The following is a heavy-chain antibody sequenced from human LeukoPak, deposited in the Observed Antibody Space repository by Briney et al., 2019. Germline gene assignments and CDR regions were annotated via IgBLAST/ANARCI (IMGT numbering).Heavy chain of an antibody. CDR2: IKEDGGEK. J-gene: IGHJ6*02. CDR1: GFTFSNYW. V-gene: IGHV3-7*01. CDR3: ARGHCGMDV. Sequence: GGSLRLSCAASGFTFSNYWMTWVRQAPGKGLEWVASIKEDGGEKYYVDSVKGRFTVSRDNAKNSFYLQMNSLRVEDTAVYYCARGHCGMDVWGQGTTVTVSS.